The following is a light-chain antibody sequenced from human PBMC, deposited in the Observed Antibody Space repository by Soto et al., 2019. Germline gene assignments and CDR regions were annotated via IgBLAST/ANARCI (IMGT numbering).Light chain of an antibody. CDR1: QSVGST. V-gene: IGKV3-15*01. Sequence: EKVMTQSPATLSVSPGERATLSCRASQSVGSTLAWYQQKPGQPPRLLIYDASTRATGIPARFSGSGSGTEFTLTISSLQSEDFAVYYCQQYSTWPRTFGQGTKVDIK. CDR3: QQYSTWPRT. CDR2: DAS. J-gene: IGKJ1*01.